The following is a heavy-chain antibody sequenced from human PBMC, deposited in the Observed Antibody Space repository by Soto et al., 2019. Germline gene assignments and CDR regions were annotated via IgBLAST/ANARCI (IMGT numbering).Heavy chain of an antibody. Sequence: QVQLQESGPGLVKPSQTLSLTCTVSGGSISSGDYYWSWIRQPPGKGLEWIGYIYYSGSTYYNPSLKSRVTISVDTSKNQFSLKLSSVTAADTAVYYCARRPQDCSGGRCYLYFHHWGQDTLVTVSS. D-gene: IGHD2-15*01. J-gene: IGHJ1*01. CDR2: IYYSGST. CDR3: ARRPQDCSGGRCYLYFHH. V-gene: IGHV4-30-4*01. CDR1: GGSISSGDYY.